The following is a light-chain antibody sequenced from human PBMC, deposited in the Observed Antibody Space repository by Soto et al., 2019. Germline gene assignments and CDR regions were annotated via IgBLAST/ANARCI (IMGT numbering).Light chain of an antibody. CDR3: LLHYSGTAV. J-gene: IGLJ7*01. Sequence: QAVVTQEPSLTLSPGGTVTLTCGSSTGAVTNAHYPYWFQQMPGQAPRTLIYDTDNKHSWTPARFSGSLLGGKAALTLSGAQPEDEGDYYWLLHYSGTAVFGGGTQLTVL. V-gene: IGLV7-46*01. CDR1: TGAVTNAHY. CDR2: DTD.